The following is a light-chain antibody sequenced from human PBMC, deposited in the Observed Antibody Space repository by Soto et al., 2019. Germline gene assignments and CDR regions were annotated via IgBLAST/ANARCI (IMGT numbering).Light chain of an antibody. V-gene: IGKV1-33*01. J-gene: IGKJ3*01. CDR3: QQYDNLPRT. CDR2: DAS. CDR1: QDISNY. Sequence: DLQMTQSPSSLSASVGDRVTITCQASQDISNYLNWYQQKPGKAPKLLIYDASNLETGVPSRFSGSGSGTDFTFTISSLQAEDIATYYCQQYDNLPRTFGPGTKVDIK.